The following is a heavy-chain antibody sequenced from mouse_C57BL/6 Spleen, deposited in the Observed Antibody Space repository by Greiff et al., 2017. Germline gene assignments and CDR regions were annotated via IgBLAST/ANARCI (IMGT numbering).Heavy chain of an antibody. J-gene: IGHJ4*01. CDR2: IWGGGST. CDR3: AKRTGTGYYYAMDY. V-gene: IGHV2-9*01. D-gene: IGHD4-1*01. Sequence: VQLQQSGPGLVAPSQSLSITCTVSGFSLTSYGVDWVRQPPGKGLEWLGVIWGGGSTNYNSALMSRLSISKDNSKSQVFLKMNSLQTDDSAMYYCAKRTGTGYYYAMDYWGQGTSVTVSS. CDR1: GFSLTSYG.